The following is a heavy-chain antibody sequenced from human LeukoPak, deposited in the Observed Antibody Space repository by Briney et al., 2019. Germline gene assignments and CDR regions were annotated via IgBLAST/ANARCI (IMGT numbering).Heavy chain of an antibody. Sequence: SETLPLTCTVSGGSISSYYWSWIRQPAGKGLEWIGRIYTSGSTNYNPSLKSRVTMSVDTSKNQFSLKLSSVTAADTAVYYCARDTGIRGYSGYDLGYWGQGTLVTVSS. CDR2: IYTSGST. J-gene: IGHJ4*02. V-gene: IGHV4-4*07. D-gene: IGHD5-12*01. CDR3: ARDTGIRGYSGYDLGY. CDR1: GGSISSYY.